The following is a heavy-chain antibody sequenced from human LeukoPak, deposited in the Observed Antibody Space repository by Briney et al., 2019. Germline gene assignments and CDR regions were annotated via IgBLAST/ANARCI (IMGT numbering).Heavy chain of an antibody. CDR2: INQDGSVK. Sequence: GGSLRLSCAASGFTFSSNWVSWVRQAPGKRLEWVANINQDGSVKHYVDAVKGRFTISRDNAENSLCLQMDSLRAEDTAVYYCARTDSGNLGYFDYWGQGTLVSVSS. D-gene: IGHD1-26*01. V-gene: IGHV3-7*01. J-gene: IGHJ4*02. CDR3: ARTDSGNLGYFDY. CDR1: GFTFSSNW.